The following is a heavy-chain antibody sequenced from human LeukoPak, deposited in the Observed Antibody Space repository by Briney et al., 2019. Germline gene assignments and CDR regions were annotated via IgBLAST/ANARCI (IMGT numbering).Heavy chain of an antibody. J-gene: IGHJ6*03. CDR3: ARIYYYGSGSYLYYMDV. CDR1: GGSISSYY. CDR2: IYYSGST. Sequence: KPSETLSLTCTVSGGSISSYYWSWIRQPPGKGLEWIGDIYYSGSTNYNPSLKSRVTISVDTSKNQFSLKLSSVTAADTAVYYCARIYYYGSGSYLYYMDVWGKGATVTVSS. V-gene: IGHV4-59*01. D-gene: IGHD3-10*01.